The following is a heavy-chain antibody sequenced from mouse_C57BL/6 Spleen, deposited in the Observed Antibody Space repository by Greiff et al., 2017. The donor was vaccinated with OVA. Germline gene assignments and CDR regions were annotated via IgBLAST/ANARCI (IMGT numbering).Heavy chain of an antibody. CDR1: GFTFSDYG. V-gene: IGHV5-17*01. CDR3: ARGGGSSLNYYAMAY. CDR2: ISSGSSTI. Sequence: EVMLVESGGGLVKPGGSLKLSCAASGFTFSDYGMHWVRQAPEKGLEWVAYISSGSSTIYYADTVKGRFTISRDNAKNTLFLQMTSLRSEDTAMYYCARGGGSSLNYYAMAYWGQGTSVTVSS. J-gene: IGHJ4*01. D-gene: IGHD1-1*01.